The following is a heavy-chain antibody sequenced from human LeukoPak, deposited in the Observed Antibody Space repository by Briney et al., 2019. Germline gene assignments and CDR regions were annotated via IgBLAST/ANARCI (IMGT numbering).Heavy chain of an antibody. Sequence: SETLSLTCAVSGGTFSGYHWNWVRQPPGKGLEWIGEINHSGSTNYNPSLKSRGTISLDTSKNQSSLKLTSVTAADTAAFYCAVRSYGSGSYYLRWYFDYWGEGTLVTVSS. V-gene: IGHV4-34*08. D-gene: IGHD3-10*01. CDR3: AVRSYGSGSYYLRWYFDY. CDR1: GGTFSGYH. J-gene: IGHJ4*02. CDR2: INHSGST.